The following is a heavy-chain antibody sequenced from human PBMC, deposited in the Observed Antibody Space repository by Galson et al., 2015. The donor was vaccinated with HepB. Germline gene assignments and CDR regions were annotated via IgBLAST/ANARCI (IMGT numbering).Heavy chain of an antibody. Sequence: PALVKPTQTLTLTCTFSGFSLNSRGVGVGWIRQPPGKALEWLALIFWGDDQRHTPLLKSRLNVTKDTSKNQVVLKLTSVDPVDTATYYCAHMDLGLTSFAYWGQGTLVTVSS. CDR2: IFWGDDQ. CDR3: AHMDLGLTSFAY. CDR1: GFSLNSRGVG. D-gene: IGHD3-16*01. V-gene: IGHV2-5*02. J-gene: IGHJ4*02.